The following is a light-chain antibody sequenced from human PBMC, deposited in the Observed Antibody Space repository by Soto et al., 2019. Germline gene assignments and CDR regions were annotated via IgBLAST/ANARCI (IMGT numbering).Light chain of an antibody. CDR3: QQYYSIPFT. CDR1: QSVLYSSNNKNY. J-gene: IGKJ3*01. V-gene: IGKV4-1*01. CDR2: WAS. Sequence: DIVMTQSPDSLSVSLGERATINCKSSQSVLYSSNNKNYLGWYQRKAGQPPKLLIYWASTRESGVPDRFSGSGSGTDFSLTISNLQAEDVAVYYCQQYYSIPFTFGPG.